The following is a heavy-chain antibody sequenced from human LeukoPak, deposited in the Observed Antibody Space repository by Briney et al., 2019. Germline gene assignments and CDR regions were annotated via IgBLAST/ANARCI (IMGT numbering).Heavy chain of an antibody. J-gene: IGHJ4*02. CDR2: IYYSGST. CDR1: GGSISSSSYY. V-gene: IGHV4-39*01. Sequence: PSETLSLTCTVSGGSISSSSYYWGWIRQPPGKGLEWIGSIYYSGSTYYNPSLKSRVTISVDTSKNQFSLKLSSVTAADTAVYYYARRGYDFWTDYWGQGTLVTVSS. CDR3: ARRGYDFWTDY. D-gene: IGHD3-3*01.